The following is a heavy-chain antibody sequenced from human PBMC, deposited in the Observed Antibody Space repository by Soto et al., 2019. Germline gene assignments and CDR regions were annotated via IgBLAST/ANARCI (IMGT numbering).Heavy chain of an antibody. V-gene: IGHV4-61*01. J-gene: IGHJ4*02. Sequence: SETLSLTCSFSYGSVISGNYYWTWIRQPPGKGLEYIGSISSSGGTNYSPSLKSRVTISVDTSKNQFSLNLNSVTAADTAVYYCARDSIALFDYWGQGTLVTVSS. CDR1: YGSVISGNYY. CDR2: ISSSGGT. D-gene: IGHD2-21*01. CDR3: ARDSIALFDY.